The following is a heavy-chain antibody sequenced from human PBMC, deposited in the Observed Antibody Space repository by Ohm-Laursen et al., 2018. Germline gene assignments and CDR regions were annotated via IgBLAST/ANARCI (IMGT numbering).Heavy chain of an antibody. J-gene: IGHJ2*01. CDR2: IYYSGTT. CDR1: GGSISNYY. D-gene: IGHD1-1*01. V-gene: IGHV4-59*08. Sequence: SETLSLTCTVSGGSISNYYWSWIRQPPGKGLEWIGSIYYSGTTYFNPSLKSRVTISVDTSKNQLSLKLSSVTAADTAVYFCARGSWNSNTYFDLWGRGTLVTVSS. CDR3: ARGSWNSNTYFDL.